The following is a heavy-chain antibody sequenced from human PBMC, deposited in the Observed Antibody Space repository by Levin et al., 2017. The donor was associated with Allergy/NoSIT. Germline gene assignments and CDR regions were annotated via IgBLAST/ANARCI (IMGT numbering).Heavy chain of an antibody. Sequence: PGGSLRLSCAASGFTFSSYGMHWVRQAPGKGLEWVAVIWSDGSNKYYADSVKGRFTISRDNSKNTLYLQMNSLRAEDTAVYYCARSLYDSSGYFEYNWFDPWGQGTLVTVSS. V-gene: IGHV3-33*01. J-gene: IGHJ5*02. CDR1: GFTFSSYG. CDR3: ARSLYDSSGYFEYNWFDP. CDR2: IWSDGSNK. D-gene: IGHD3-22*01.